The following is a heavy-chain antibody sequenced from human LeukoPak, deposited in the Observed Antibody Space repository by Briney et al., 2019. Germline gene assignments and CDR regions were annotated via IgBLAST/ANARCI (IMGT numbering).Heavy chain of an antibody. CDR3: ARLRRDGYNSP. J-gene: IGHJ3*01. D-gene: IGHD5-24*01. V-gene: IGHV4-4*02. CDR1: GGSISSNW. Sequence: PSGTLSLTCAVSGGSISSNWWSWVRQPPGKGLEWIGEIYHSGSTNYNPSLKSRVTISIDKSKNQFSLKLSSVTAADTAVYYCARLRRDGYNSPWGQGTMVTVSS. CDR2: IYHSGST.